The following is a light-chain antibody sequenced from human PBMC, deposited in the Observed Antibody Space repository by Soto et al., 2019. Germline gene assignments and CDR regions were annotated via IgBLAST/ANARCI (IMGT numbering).Light chain of an antibody. CDR3: LQHNNYPPLT. CDR1: QGIRND. Sequence: DIQMTQSPSSLSASVGDRVTITCRASQGIRNDLAWYQRKPGKAPKRLIYAASSLQSGVPSRFSGSGSGTEFTLTISSLQPEDFATYYCLQHNNYPPLTFGQGTRLEMK. V-gene: IGKV1-17*01. J-gene: IGKJ5*01. CDR2: AAS.